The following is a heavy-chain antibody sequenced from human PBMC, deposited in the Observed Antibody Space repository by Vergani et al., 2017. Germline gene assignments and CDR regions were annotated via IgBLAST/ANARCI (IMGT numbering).Heavy chain of an antibody. CDR3: ARDPYCSGGSCNDY. J-gene: IGHJ4*02. Sequence: QVQLVQSGAEVKKPGASVKVSCKASGYTFTGYYMHWVRQAPGQGLEWMGWINPNSGGTNYAQKFQGRVTMTSDTSISTAYMGLRRLRSDDTAVYYCARDPYCSGGSCNDYWSQGTLVTVSS. CDR1: GYTFTGYY. D-gene: IGHD2-15*01. CDR2: INPNSGGT. V-gene: IGHV1-2*02.